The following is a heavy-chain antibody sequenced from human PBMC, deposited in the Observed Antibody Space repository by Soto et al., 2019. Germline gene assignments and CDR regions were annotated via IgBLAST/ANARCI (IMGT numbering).Heavy chain of an antibody. CDR3: ARVSSSWYYFDY. Sequence: ETLSLTCTVSGGSVSSGSYYWSWIRQPPGKGLEWIGYMYNSGSTNYNPSLKSRVIISVDTSKNQFSLKLSSVTAADTAVYYCARVSSSWYYFDYWGQGTLVTVSS. CDR2: MYNSGST. D-gene: IGHD6-13*01. CDR1: GGSVSSGSYY. J-gene: IGHJ4*02. V-gene: IGHV4-61*01.